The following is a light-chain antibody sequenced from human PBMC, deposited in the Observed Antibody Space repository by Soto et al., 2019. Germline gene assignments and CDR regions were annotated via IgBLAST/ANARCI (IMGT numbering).Light chain of an antibody. CDR1: SGDVGTYNL. J-gene: IGLJ2*01. CDR2: EGS. CDR3: SSYAGAVA. V-gene: IGLV2-23*01. Sequence: QSALTQPASVSGPPGQSITISCTGTSGDVGTYNLVSWYQHHPGKAPKLMIYEGSNRPSGVSHRFSGSQSGNTASLTISGLQAEDEADYYCSSYAGAVAFGGGTKVTVL.